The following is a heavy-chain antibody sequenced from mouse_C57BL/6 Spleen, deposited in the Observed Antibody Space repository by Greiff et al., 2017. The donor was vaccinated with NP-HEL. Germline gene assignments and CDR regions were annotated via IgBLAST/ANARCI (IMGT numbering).Heavy chain of an antibody. CDR2: ISYDGSN. CDR3: ARDGYYDYAWFAY. J-gene: IGHJ3*01. Sequence: EVKLMESGPGLVKPSQSLSLTCSVTGYSITSGYYWNWIRQFPGNKLEWMGYISYDGSNNYNPSLKNRISITRDTSKNQFFLKLNSVTTEDTATYYCARDGYYDYAWFAYWGQGTLVTVSA. CDR1: GYSITSGYY. D-gene: IGHD2-4*01. V-gene: IGHV3-6*01.